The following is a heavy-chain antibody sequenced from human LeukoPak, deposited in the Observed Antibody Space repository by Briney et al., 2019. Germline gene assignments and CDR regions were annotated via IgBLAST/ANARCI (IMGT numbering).Heavy chain of an antibody. V-gene: IGHV3-53*01. CDR2: IYSGGRT. J-gene: IGHJ4*02. D-gene: IGHD2/OR15-2a*01. Sequence: PGGSLRLSYAASGFTVSSNYMSWVRQAPGKGLEWVSVIYSGGRTYYADSVKGRFTISRDNSKNMLYLQMNSLRAEDTAVYYCARDRLSVLWGQGTLVTVSS. CDR3: ARDRLSVL. CDR1: GFTVSSNY.